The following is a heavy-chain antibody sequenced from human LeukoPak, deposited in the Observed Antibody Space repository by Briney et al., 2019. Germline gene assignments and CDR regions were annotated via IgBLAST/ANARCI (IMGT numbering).Heavy chain of an antibody. Sequence: GGSLGFSCAASGFTFSDYSMNWVRQAPGKGLEWVSYIGIDSGNTNYADSVKGRFTISGDKAKNSLYLQMNSLRVEDTAVYYCARDYKYAFDNWGQGTLVTVSS. CDR3: ARDYKYAFDN. D-gene: IGHD5-24*01. V-gene: IGHV3-48*01. CDR1: GFTFSDYS. J-gene: IGHJ4*02. CDR2: IGIDSGNT.